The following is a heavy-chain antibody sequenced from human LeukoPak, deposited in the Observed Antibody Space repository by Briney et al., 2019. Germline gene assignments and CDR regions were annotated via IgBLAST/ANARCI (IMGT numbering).Heavy chain of an antibody. CDR1: GGSISSGDYY. V-gene: IGHV4-30-4*01. Sequence: SQTLSLTCTVSGGSISSGDYYWSWIRQPPGKGLEWIGYIYYSGSTYYNPSLKSRVTISVDTSKNQFSLKLSSVTAADTAVYYCARGPTYDYVWGSYRYTPWNFDYWGQGTLVTVSS. D-gene: IGHD3-16*02. J-gene: IGHJ4*02. CDR2: IYYSGST. CDR3: ARGPTYDYVWGSYRYTPWNFDY.